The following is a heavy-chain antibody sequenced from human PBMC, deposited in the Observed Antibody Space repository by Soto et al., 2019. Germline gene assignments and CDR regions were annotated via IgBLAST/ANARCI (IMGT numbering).Heavy chain of an antibody. CDR1: RVAFSKFI. Sequence: QAQLEQSGGEVKKPGSSVKVSCKASRVAFSKFIVTWVRQAPGLGLEWVGGIIPIFGTANYAQKFQGRATITADESTSTSYMEVNNLRSEDTVVYYCAKVRYSSPMGYYYGMDVWGQGTTVTVSS. J-gene: IGHJ6*02. V-gene: IGHV1-69*01. CDR2: IIPIFGTA. CDR3: AKVRYSSPMGYYYGMDV. D-gene: IGHD6-19*01.